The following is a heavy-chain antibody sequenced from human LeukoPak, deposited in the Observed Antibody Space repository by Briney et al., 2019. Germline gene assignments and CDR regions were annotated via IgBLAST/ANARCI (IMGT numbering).Heavy chain of an antibody. CDR2: ISSSSSTI. D-gene: IGHD3-22*01. CDR1: GFTFSSYE. V-gene: IGHV3-48*01. CDR3: ARVLHKRNYDSSDYYGS. J-gene: IGHJ5*02. Sequence: GGSLRLSCAASGFTFSSYEMNWVRQAPGKGLEWVSSISSSSSTIYYADSVKGRFTISRDNAKNSLYLQLNSLRAEDTAVYYCARVLHKRNYDSSDYYGSWGQGTLVTVSS.